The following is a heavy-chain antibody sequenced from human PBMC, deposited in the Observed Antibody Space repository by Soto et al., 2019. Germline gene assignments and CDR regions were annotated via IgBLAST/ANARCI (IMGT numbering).Heavy chain of an antibody. V-gene: IGHV1-69*13. CDR1: GGTFSSYA. CDR2: IIPIFGTA. D-gene: IGHD5-12*01. J-gene: IGHJ3*02. Sequence: GASVKVSCKASGGTFSSYAISWVRQATGQGLEWMGGIIPIFGTANYAQKFQGRVTITADESTSTAYMELSSLRSEDTAVYYCAREEMATTHDAFDIWGQGTMVTVSS. CDR3: AREEMATTHDAFDI.